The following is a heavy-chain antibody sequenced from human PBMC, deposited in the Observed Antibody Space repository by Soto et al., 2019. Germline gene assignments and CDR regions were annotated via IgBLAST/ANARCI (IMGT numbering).Heavy chain of an antibody. CDR3: TTVNINDRSGYYLWDFDY. CDR2: IKSKTDGGTT. Sequence: GSLRLSCAASGFTFSNAWMNWVRQAPGKGLEWVGRIKSKTDGGTTDYAAPVKGRFTISRDDSKNTVYLQMNSLKSEDTAVCYCTTVNINDRSGYYLWDFDYWGQGTLVTVS. V-gene: IGHV3-15*07. J-gene: IGHJ4*02. D-gene: IGHD3-22*01. CDR1: GFTFSNAW.